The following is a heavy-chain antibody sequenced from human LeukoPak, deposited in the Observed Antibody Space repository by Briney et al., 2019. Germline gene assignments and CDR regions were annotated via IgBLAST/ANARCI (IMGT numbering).Heavy chain of an antibody. CDR3: AKDIWQLVHLCAFDI. CDR2: IKQDASEK. V-gene: IGHV3-7*03. Sequence: GGSLRLSCAASGFTFNSYWMSWVRQAPGKGLEWVANIKQDASEKYYVDSVKGRFTISRDNAKNSLYLQMNSLRAEDTALYYCAKDIWQLVHLCAFDIWGQGTMVTVSS. D-gene: IGHD6-6*01. CDR1: GFTFNSYW. J-gene: IGHJ3*02.